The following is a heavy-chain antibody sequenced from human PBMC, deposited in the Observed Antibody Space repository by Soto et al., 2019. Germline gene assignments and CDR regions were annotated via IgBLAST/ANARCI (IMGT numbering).Heavy chain of an antibody. J-gene: IGHJ4*02. CDR2: IYYSGST. V-gene: IGHV4-31*03. CDR1: GGSISSGGYY. D-gene: IGHD5-12*01. CDR3: ARAAGYSGYGYYFDY. Sequence: SETLSLTCTVSGGSISSGGYYWSWIRQHPGKGPEWIGYIYYSGSTYYNPSLKSRVTISVDTSKNQFSLKLSSVTAADTAVYYCARAAGYSGYGYYFDYWGQGTQVTVSS.